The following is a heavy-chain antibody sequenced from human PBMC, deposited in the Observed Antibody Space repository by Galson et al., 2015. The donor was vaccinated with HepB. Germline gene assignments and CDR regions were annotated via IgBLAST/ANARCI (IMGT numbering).Heavy chain of an antibody. J-gene: IGHJ3*02. V-gene: IGHV3-7*01. CDR2: IKQDGSEK. D-gene: IGHD3-3*01. Sequence: SLRLSCAASGFTFSSYWMSWVRQAPGKGLEWVANIKQDGSEKYYVDSVKGRFTISRDNAKNSLYLQMNSLRAEDTAVYYCAAIKATIFGVVDAFDIWGQGTMVTVSS. CDR3: AAIKATIFGVVDAFDI. CDR1: GFTFSSYW.